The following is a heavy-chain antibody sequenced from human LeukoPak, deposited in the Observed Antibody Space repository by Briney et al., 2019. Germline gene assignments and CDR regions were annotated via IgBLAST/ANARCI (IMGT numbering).Heavy chain of an antibody. CDR1: GGSISSYY. J-gene: IGHJ6*03. CDR3: ARVGGSGTDYYYMDV. D-gene: IGHD2-15*01. CDR2: IYTSGST. V-gene: IGHV4-4*07. Sequence: KSSETLSLTCTVSGGSISSYYWSWIRQPPGKGLEWIGRIYTSGSTNYNPSLKSRVTISVDKSKNQFSLKLSSVTAADTAVYYCARVGGSGTDYYYMDVWGKGTTVTVSS.